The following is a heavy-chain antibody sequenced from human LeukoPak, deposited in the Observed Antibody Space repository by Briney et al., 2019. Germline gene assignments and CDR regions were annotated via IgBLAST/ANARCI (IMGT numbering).Heavy chain of an antibody. CDR3: SRQERWERPMFFDY. V-gene: IGHV4-59*08. CDR2: IYYSGYT. D-gene: IGHD1-26*01. Sequence: SETLSLTCTFSGGSISTYYWSWIRQPPGKGLEWIGYIYYSGYTNYNPSLKSRVAISIDTFKNQFSLKLSSVTAADTAVYYCSRQERWERPMFFDYWGQGTLVTVSS. J-gene: IGHJ4*02. CDR1: GGSISTYY.